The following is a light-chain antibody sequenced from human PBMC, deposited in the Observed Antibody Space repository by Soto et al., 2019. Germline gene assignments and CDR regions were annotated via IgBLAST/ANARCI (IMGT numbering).Light chain of an antibody. V-gene: IGKV1-5*01. J-gene: IGKJ1*01. CDR1: QSISSW. CDR3: QQYNSYST. Sequence: DIQMTQSPSTLSASVGDRVTITCRASQSISSWLAWYQQKPGKAPKLLIYDASSSESGVPSRFSGSGSGTEFPLTICSLQPDVFATYYCQQYNSYSTVGQGTKVEIK. CDR2: DAS.